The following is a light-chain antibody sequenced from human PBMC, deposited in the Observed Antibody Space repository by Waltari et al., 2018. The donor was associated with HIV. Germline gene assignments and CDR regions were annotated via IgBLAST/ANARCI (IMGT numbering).Light chain of an antibody. CDR2: AAS. CDR1: QSLSAN. V-gene: IGKV3-15*01. J-gene: IGKJ2*01. Sequence: EIMLTQSPDSLSVSPGESATLSCRASQSLSANLAWYQQKPGQPSRLLIYAASTRATGVPARFSGSGSGTEFTLTISGLQSDDSATYYCQQYATSSYTFGQGTKLEIK. CDR3: QQYATSSYT.